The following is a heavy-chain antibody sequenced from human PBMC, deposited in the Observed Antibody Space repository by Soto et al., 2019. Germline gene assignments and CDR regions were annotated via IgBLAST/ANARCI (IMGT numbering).Heavy chain of an antibody. V-gene: IGHV1-8*01. CDR3: ASYDSSGYYYYYGMDV. J-gene: IGHJ6*02. Sequence: QVQLVQSGAEVKKPGASVKVSCKASGYTFTSYDINWVRQATGQGLEWMGWMNPNSGNTGYAQKFQGRVTMTRNTSISKAYMELSSLRSEDTAVYYCASYDSSGYYYYYGMDVWGQGTTVTVSS. CDR2: MNPNSGNT. D-gene: IGHD3-22*01. CDR1: GYTFTSYD.